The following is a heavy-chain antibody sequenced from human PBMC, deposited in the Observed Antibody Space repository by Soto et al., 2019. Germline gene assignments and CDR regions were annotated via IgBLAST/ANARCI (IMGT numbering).Heavy chain of an antibody. V-gene: IGHV1-46*01. CDR2: SNPNGGST. Sequence: QVQLVQSGAEVKRPGASVKVSCKASGYTFTTDYMHWVRQAPGQGLEWLGISNPNGGSTTYAQKFQGRVTMTRDTSTSTVYLELSSLRSEDTAVYYCARAGYCSGGTCFHGNCDYWGQGTLVTVSA. CDR3: ARAGYCSGGTCFHGNCDY. D-gene: IGHD2-15*01. J-gene: IGHJ4*02. CDR1: GYTFTTDY.